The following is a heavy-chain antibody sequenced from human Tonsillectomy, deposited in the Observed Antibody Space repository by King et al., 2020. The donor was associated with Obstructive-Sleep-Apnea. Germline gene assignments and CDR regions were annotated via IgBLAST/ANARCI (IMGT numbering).Heavy chain of an antibody. CDR2: IYYSGST. CDR1: GGSISSSSYY. J-gene: IGHJ4*02. CDR3: ARGMIALLPSFFDY. V-gene: IGHV4-39*07. D-gene: IGHD2-21*01. Sequence: QLQESGPGLVKPSETLSLTCTVSGGSISSSSYYWGWIRQPPGKGLEWIGSIYYSGSTYYKPSLKSRVTTSVDTSKNQFSLKLSSVTAADTAVYYCARGMIALLPSFFDYWGQGTLVTVSS.